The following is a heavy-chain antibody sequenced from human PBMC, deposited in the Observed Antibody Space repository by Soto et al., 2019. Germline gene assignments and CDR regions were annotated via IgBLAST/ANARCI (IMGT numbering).Heavy chain of an antibody. V-gene: IGHV3-21*01. CDR2: ISSSSSYI. Sequence: EVQLVESGGGLVKPGGSLRLSCAASGYTFSRYSMNWVRQAPGKGLEWVSSISSSSSYIYYADSVKGRFTISRDNAKNSLYLQMNSLRAEDTAVYYCARGLYYYDSSGYYGNWGQGTLVTVSS. CDR1: GYTFSRYS. CDR3: ARGLYYYDSSGYYGN. J-gene: IGHJ4*02. D-gene: IGHD3-22*01.